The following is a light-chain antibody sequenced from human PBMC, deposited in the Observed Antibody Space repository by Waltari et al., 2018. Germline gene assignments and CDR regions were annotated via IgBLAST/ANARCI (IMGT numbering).Light chain of an antibody. J-gene: IGKJ4*01. V-gene: IGKV3-11*01. Sequence: EIVLTQSPAPLSLSPEETATLSCRARQSITNYLAWYQQKPGQAPRLLIDDSIDRATGIPARFRGGGSGTDFTLTITSLEPEDFAFYYCQHRSTWPPTFGGGTNVVL. CDR2: DSI. CDR1: QSITNY. CDR3: QHRSTWPPT.